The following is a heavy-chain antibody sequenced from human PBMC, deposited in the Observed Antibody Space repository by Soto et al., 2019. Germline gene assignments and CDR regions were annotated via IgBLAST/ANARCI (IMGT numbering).Heavy chain of an antibody. CDR1: GGTFSSYT. CDR2: IIPILGIA. CDR3: AVDYYGSGSYLFDP. Sequence: GASVKVSCKASGGTFSSYTISWVRQAPGQGLEWMGRIIPILGIANYAQKSQGRVTITADKSTSTAYMELSSLRSEDTAVYYCAVDYYGSGSYLFDPWGQGTLVTVSS. V-gene: IGHV1-69*02. J-gene: IGHJ5*02. D-gene: IGHD3-10*01.